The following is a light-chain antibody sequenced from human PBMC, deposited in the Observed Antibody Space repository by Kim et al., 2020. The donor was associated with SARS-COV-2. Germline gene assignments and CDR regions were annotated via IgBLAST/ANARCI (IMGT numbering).Light chain of an antibody. CDR2: AAS. CDR3: QRFSTYPLT. J-gene: IGKJ4*01. Sequence: SASVGDRVTITCRASQGISGHLAWYQQKPGKAPELLIYAASTLQTGVSSRFSGSGSGTEFTLTIRSLQPEEFATYYCQRFSTYPLTFGGGTNGRS. V-gene: IGKV1-9*01. CDR1: QGISGH.